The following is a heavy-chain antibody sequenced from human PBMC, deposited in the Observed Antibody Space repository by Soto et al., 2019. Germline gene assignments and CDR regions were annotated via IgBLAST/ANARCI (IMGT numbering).Heavy chain of an antibody. Sequence: PGGSLRLSCAASGFTLSSYGMHWVRQAPGKGLEWVAVIWYDGSNKYYADSVKGRFTISRDNSKNTLYLQMNSLRAEDTAVYYCARSGGRYFDWLLCHFDYWGQGTLVTVSS. V-gene: IGHV3-33*01. J-gene: IGHJ4*02. CDR3: ARSGGRYFDWLLCHFDY. CDR1: GFTLSSYG. CDR2: IWYDGSNK. D-gene: IGHD3-9*01.